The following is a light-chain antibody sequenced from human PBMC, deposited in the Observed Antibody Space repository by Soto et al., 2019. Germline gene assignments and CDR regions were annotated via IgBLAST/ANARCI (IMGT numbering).Light chain of an antibody. J-gene: IGKJ2*02. V-gene: IGKV3-15*01. CDR1: QSVSSN. CDR2: GAS. CDR3: QQYNNWRST. Sequence: EIVMTQSPATLSVSPGERATLSCRASQSVSSNLGWYQQKPGQAPRLLIYGASTRATGIPARFSRSGSGTEFTLTMISLQSEDFVVYYCQQYNNWRSTFGQGTKLQIK.